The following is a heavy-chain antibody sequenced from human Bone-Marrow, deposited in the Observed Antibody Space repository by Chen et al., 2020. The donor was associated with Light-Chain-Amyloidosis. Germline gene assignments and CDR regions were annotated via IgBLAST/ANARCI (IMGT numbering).Heavy chain of an antibody. Sequence: GRHTISRDNSKNALFLQMNSLRAEDTAVYYCAKDISYDDILPGYPADAFDIWGQGTMVTVSS. J-gene: IGHJ3*02. V-gene: IGHV3-23*01. CDR3: AKDISYDDILPGYPADAFDI. D-gene: IGHD3-9*01.